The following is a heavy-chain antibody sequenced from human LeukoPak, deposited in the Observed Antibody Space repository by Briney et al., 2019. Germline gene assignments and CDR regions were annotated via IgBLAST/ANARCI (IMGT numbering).Heavy chain of an antibody. D-gene: IGHD6-13*01. CDR3: ARQYSNNWYDDRGWFDP. J-gene: IGHJ5*02. CDR2: IYHSGST. V-gene: IGHV4-38-2*02. Sequence: SETLSLTCTVSGYSISSDYYWARIRQPPGKGLEWIGSIYHSGSTYYNPSLKSRVTLSVDTSKKQFSLKLSSVTTADTAVYYCARQYSNNWYDDRGWFDPWGQGTLVTVSS. CDR1: GYSISSDYY.